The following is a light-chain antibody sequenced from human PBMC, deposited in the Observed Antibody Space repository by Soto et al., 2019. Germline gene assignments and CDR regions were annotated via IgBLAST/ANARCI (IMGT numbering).Light chain of an antibody. CDR1: QSVSSS. J-gene: IGKJ2*03. CDR3: QQRTNWR. V-gene: IGKV3-11*01. Sequence: EIVLTQSPATLSLSPGERATLSCRASQSVSSSLAWYQQKPGQAPRLLIYDASNRATGIPARFSGSGSGTDFTLTISSLEPEDFAVYYCQQRTNWRLGQGTKLEIK. CDR2: DAS.